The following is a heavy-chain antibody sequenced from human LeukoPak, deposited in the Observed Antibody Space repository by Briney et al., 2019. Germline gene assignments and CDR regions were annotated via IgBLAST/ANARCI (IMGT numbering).Heavy chain of an antibody. D-gene: IGHD1-7*01. Sequence: PGGSLRLSCAASGFTFSDYYMSWIRQAPGKGLEWVSYISSSGSTIYHADSVKGRFTISRDNAKNSLYLQMNSLRAEDTAVYYCAGENYRGDFDYWGQGTLVTVSS. CDR2: ISSSGSTI. CDR1: GFTFSDYY. V-gene: IGHV3-11*01. J-gene: IGHJ4*02. CDR3: AGENYRGDFDY.